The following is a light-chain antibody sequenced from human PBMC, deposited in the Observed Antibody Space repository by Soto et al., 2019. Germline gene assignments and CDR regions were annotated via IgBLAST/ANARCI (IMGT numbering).Light chain of an antibody. CDR1: SSDVGGYNY. J-gene: IGLJ1*01. Sequence: QSALTQPASVSGSPGQPITISCTGTSSDVGGYNYVSWYQQHPGKAPKLMIYDVTNRPSGVSNRFSGSKSGNTASLTISGLQAEDEADYFCCSYAGTVAYVFGTGTKVTVL. CDR3: CSYAGTVAYV. CDR2: DVT. V-gene: IGLV2-14*01.